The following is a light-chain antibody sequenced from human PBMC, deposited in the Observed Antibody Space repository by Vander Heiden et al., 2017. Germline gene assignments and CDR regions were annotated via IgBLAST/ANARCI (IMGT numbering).Light chain of an antibody. CDR3: CSYAGSSFYV. V-gene: IGLV2-23*02. J-gene: IGLJ1*01. CDR2: EVS. CDR1: SSDVGSYNL. Sequence: QSALTQPASVSGSPGQSITIPCTGTSSDVGSYNLVSWYQQHPGKAPKLMIYEVSERPSGVSNRFSGSKSGNTASLTISGLQAEDEADYYCCSYAGSSFYVFGTGTKVTVL.